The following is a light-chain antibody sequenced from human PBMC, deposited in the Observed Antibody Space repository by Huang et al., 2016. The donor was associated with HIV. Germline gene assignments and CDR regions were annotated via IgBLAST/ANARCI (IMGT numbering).Light chain of an antibody. CDR1: QAISSW. Sequence: IQMTQSPSSVSASIGDRVTITCRASQAISSWLVWYQQKPGKAPKLLIYAASSLQVGGPARFSGSGSGTNFTLTITNLQPDDLATYHCQQANRFPWTFGQGTKVEI. CDR3: QQANRFPWT. CDR2: AAS. V-gene: IGKV1-12*01. J-gene: IGKJ1*01.